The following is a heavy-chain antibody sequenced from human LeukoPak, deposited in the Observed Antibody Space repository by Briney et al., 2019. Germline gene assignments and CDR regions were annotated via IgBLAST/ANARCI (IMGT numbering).Heavy chain of an antibody. CDR2: IYHSGST. D-gene: IGHD3-9*01. CDR3: VKSTEVLRYFDWLLSPFDY. V-gene: IGHV4-38-2*01. J-gene: IGHJ4*02. CDR1: GYSISSGYY. Sequence: SETLSLTCAVSGYSISSGYYWGWIRQPPGKGLEWIGSIYHSGSTYYNPSLKSRVTISVDTSKNQFSLKLSSVTAADTAVYYCVKSTEVLRYFDWLLSPFDYWGQGTLVTVSS.